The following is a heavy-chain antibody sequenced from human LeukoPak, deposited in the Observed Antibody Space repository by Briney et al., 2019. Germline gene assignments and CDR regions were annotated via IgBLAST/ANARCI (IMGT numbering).Heavy chain of an antibody. J-gene: IGHJ6*03. V-gene: IGHV3-30*02. D-gene: IGHD4-17*01. CDR3: AKIPYGDYVLDYYYYMDV. CDR1: GFTFSSYG. CDR2: IRYDGSNK. Sequence: GGSLRLSCAASGFTFSSYGIHWVRQAPGKGLEWVAFIRYDGSNKYYADSVKGRFTISRDNSKNTLYLQMYSLRAEDTAVYYCAKIPYGDYVLDYYYYMDVWGKGTTVTISS.